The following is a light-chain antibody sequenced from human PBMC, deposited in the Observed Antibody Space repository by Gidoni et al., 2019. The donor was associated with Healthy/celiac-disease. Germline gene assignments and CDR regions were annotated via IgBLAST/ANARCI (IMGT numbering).Light chain of an antibody. Sequence: EIVMTQSPATLSMSPGERATLSCRASQSVSSNLARYQQKPGQAPRLLIFGASTRATGIPARFSGSGSGTDFTLTISSLQSEDFAVYYCQQYNDWPPLTFGGGTKVEIK. CDR1: QSVSSN. V-gene: IGKV3-15*01. J-gene: IGKJ4*01. CDR2: GAS. CDR3: QQYNDWPPLT.